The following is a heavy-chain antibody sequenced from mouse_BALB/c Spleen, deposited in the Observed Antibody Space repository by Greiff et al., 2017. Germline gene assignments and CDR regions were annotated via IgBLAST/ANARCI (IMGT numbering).Heavy chain of an antibody. D-gene: IGHD1-1*02. J-gene: IGHJ4*01. V-gene: IGHV2-5-1*01. CDR2: IWRGGST. Sequence: QVQLQQSGPSLVQPSQSLSITCTVSGFSLTSYGVHWVRQSPGKGLEWLGVIWRGGSTDYNAAFMSRLSITKDNSKSQVFFKMNSLQADDTAIYYCAKNSYGYDAMDYWGQGTSVTVSS. CDR1: GFSLTSYG. CDR3: AKNSYGYDAMDY.